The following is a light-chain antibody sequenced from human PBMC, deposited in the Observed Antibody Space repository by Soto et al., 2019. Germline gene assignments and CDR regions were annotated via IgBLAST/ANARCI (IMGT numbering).Light chain of an antibody. J-gene: IGKJ1*01. Sequence: EIVMTQSPATLSVSPGDRVTLSCRASQRVSSDLAWYKQKPGQAPRVISYGASSRATGIPDRFSGSGSGTEFTLTISRLEPEDFEVYYCQQYGSSPRTFGQGTKVDIK. CDR2: GAS. V-gene: IGKV3-20*01. CDR3: QQYGSSPRT. CDR1: QRVSSD.